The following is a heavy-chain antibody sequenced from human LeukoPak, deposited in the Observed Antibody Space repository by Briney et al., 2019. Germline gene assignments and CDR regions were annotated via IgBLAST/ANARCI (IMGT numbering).Heavy chain of an antibody. CDR2: IYYTGST. CDR3: ARYSGTHTRNFNY. Sequence: SETLSLTCTVSGGSISSYHWSWIRQPPGKGLEWIGYIYYTGSTTYNPSLNSRVTISVDASKNQFSLKLSSVTAADTALYYCARYSGTHTRNFNYWGQGTLVTVSS. V-gene: IGHV4-59*08. D-gene: IGHD1-26*01. J-gene: IGHJ4*02. CDR1: GGSISSYH.